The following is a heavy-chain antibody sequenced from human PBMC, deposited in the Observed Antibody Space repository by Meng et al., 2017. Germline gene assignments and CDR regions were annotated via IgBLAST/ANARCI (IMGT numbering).Heavy chain of an antibody. CDR3: ARVVGDCASCYKGWFDP. V-gene: IGHV4-30-4*01. J-gene: IGHJ5*02. D-gene: IGHD2-2*02. CDR1: GASISSAVF. CDR2: ISYSGAT. Sequence: QVHLQESGPRLVRPSQTLSLTCTVSGASISSAVFWIWIRQPPGKDLEWIGYISYSGATHYNPSLKSRLTISVDTAKNQFSLSLSSVTAADTAVYYCARVVGDCASCYKGWFDPWGQGTLVTVSS.